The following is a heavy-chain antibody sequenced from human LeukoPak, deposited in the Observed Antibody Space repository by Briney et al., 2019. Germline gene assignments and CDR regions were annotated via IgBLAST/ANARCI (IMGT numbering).Heavy chain of an antibody. CDR1: GFTFSSYA. V-gene: IGHV3-30*04. CDR2: ISYDGSNK. D-gene: IGHD6-19*01. Sequence: GGSLRLSCAASGFTFSSYAMHWVHQAPGKGLEWVAVISYDGSNKYYADSVKGRFTISRDNSKNTLYLQMNSLRAEDTAVYYCARDYADSSGWYKLDYWGQGSLVTVSS. J-gene: IGHJ4*02. CDR3: ARDYADSSGWYKLDY.